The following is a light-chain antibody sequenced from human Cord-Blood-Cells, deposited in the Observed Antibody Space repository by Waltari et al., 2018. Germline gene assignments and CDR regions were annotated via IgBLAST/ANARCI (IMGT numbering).Light chain of an antibody. V-gene: IGLV2-18*02. CDR3: SSYTSSSTYV. Sequence: QSDLTQPPSVSGSPGQSVTISCTGTSSDVGSYNRVSWYQQPPGPAPKLMIYEVSNRPSGVPDRFSGSKSGNTASLTISGLQAEDEADYYCSSYTSSSTYVFGTGTKVTVL. J-gene: IGLJ1*01. CDR1: SSDVGSYNR. CDR2: EVS.